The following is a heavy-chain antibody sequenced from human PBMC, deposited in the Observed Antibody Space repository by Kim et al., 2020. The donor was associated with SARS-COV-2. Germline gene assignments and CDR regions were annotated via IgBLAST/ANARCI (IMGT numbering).Heavy chain of an antibody. V-gene: IGHV3-74*01. CDR2: INDAGTST. Sequence: GGSLRLSCAASGFTFTTYWMHWVRQAPGKGLLWLSRINDAGTSTSYAKSVQGRFTTSRDNAQNTLYLQMNSLRAEDTAVYYCVTDRGIVAHDWYFDSWGRGTLVTVSS. CDR3: VTDRGIVAHDWYFDS. CDR1: GFTFTTYW. J-gene: IGHJ2*01. D-gene: IGHD3-10*01.